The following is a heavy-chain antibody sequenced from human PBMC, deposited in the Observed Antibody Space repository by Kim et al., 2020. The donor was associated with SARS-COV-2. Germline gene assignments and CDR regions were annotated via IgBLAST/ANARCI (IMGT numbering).Heavy chain of an antibody. J-gene: IGHJ4*02. V-gene: IGHV3-48*02. CDR2: ISSSGSTV. CDR3: ASDFSGSEIYPKRGED. Sequence: GGSLRLSCAASGFTFSTYSMNWVRQVPGKGLECVSFISSSGSTVYYADSVKGRFTISRDNAKKSLYLQMNSLRDEDTAVYYCASDFSGSEIYPKRGEDWGQGTPVTV. D-gene: IGHD3-10*01. CDR1: GFTFSTYS.